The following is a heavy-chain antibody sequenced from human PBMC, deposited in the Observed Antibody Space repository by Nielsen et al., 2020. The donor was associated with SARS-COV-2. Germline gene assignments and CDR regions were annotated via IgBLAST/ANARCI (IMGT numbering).Heavy chain of an antibody. D-gene: IGHD3-22*01. CDR2: INPTNGGT. CDR1: GYTFTNNY. V-gene: IGHV1-46*01. CDR3: ARDSSGTYRLVDY. Sequence: ASVKVSCKASGYTFTNNYMHWVRQAPGQGLEWMGLINPTNGGTTYAQKFLGTVTMTRDTSTSTVYMELSSLRSDDTAVYYCARDSSGTYRLVDYWGQGTLVTVSS. J-gene: IGHJ4*02.